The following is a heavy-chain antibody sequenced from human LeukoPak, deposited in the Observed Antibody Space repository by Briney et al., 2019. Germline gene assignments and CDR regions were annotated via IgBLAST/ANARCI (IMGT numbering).Heavy chain of an antibody. V-gene: IGHV3-64D*06. CDR2: TDSSGGST. CDR1: GFTFSSYA. J-gene: IGHJ4*02. Sequence: PGESLRLSCSASGFTFSSYAMHWVRQAPGKGLEYVSSTDSSGGSTYYAESVKGRFTISRDNSKNTLYLQMSSLRAEDTAVYYCVKRSMTSKSNYYYDFWGQGALVTVSS. D-gene: IGHD6-6*01. CDR3: VKRSMTSKSNYYYDF.